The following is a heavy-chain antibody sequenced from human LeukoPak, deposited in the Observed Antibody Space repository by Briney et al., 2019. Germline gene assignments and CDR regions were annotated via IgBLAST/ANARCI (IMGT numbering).Heavy chain of an antibody. CDR3: AHSKHASGWFYFDF. Sequence: SGPTVVKPTQTLTLTCTFSGFSLSTSKVGVGWIRQPPGKALEWLAVIYWNDEHHSSPSLKSRLTITKDTSKNQVVLTMTNMDPVDTATYYCAHSKHASGWFYFDFWGQGTLVTVSS. CDR2: IYWNDEH. J-gene: IGHJ4*02. V-gene: IGHV2-5*01. D-gene: IGHD6-19*01. CDR1: GFSLSTSKVG.